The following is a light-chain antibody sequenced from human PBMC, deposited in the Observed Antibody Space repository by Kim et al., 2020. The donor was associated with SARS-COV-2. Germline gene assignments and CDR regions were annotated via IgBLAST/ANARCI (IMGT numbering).Light chain of an antibody. V-gene: IGKV3-15*01. CDR1: QGSSTT. CDR3: QKYNDCPWT. J-gene: IGKJ1*01. CDR2: DSS. Sequence: EIEMTQSPATLSVSPGERATLSCRASQGSSTTLAWYQQKPGQDPRLLISDSSTRATGIPSRFSGSGSGTEFTLTISSLQSEDCAIYYCQKYNDCPWTFGQGTKVDIK.